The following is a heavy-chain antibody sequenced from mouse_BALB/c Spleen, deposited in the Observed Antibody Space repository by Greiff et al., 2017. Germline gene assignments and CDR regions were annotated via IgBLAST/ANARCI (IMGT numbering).Heavy chain of an antibody. V-gene: IGHV1-9*01. CDR2: ILPGSGST. Sequence: VQLQQSGAELMKPGASVKISCKATGYTFSSYWIEWVKQRPGHGLEWIGEILPGSGSTNYNEKFKGKATFTADTSSNTAYMQLSSLTSEDSAVYYCARYGNYYAMDYWGQGTSVTVSS. D-gene: IGHD2-1*01. CDR1: GYTFSSYW. J-gene: IGHJ4*01. CDR3: ARYGNYYAMDY.